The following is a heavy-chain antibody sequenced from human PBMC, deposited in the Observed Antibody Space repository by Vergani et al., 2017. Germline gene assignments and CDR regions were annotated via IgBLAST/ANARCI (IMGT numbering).Heavy chain of an antibody. J-gene: IGHJ6*02. CDR3: ARLAGSGSLAYSYYSGMDV. Sequence: QVQLQQWGAGLLKPSETLSLTCAVYGGSFSGYYWSWIRQPPGKGLEWIGEINHSGSTNYNPSLNSRVTISVDTSKNQFSLKLSSVTAADTAVYYCARLAGSGSLAYSYYSGMDVWGQGTTVTVSS. CDR2: INHSGST. D-gene: IGHD3-10*01. V-gene: IGHV4-34*01. CDR1: GGSFSGYY.